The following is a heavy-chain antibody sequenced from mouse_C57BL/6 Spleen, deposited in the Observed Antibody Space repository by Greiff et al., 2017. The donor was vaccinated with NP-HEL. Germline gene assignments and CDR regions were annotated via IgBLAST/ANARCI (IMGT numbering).Heavy chain of an antibody. V-gene: IGHV5-16*01. CDR2: SNYDGSST. Sequence: EVKLVESEGGLVQPGSSMKLSCTASGFTFSDYYMAWVRQVPEKGLEWVANSNYDGSSTYYLDSLKSRFIISRDNAKNILYLQMSSLKSEDTATYYCARGWGFDYWGQGTTLTVSS. D-gene: IGHD2-3*01. J-gene: IGHJ2*01. CDR1: GFTFSDYY. CDR3: ARGWGFDY.